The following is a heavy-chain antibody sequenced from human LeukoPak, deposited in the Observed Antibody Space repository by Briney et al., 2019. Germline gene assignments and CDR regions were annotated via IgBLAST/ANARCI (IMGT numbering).Heavy chain of an antibody. D-gene: IGHD3-10*01. V-gene: IGHV3-74*01. CDR1: GFTFSGYW. CDR3: ARGRIGSSYYYFDY. CDR2: INSDGTST. Sequence: TGGSLRLSCVASGFTFSGYWMHWVRQPPGKGLVWVSRINSDGTSTTYADSVKGRFTITRDNAKNTLYLQMNSLRAEDTAVYYCARGRIGSSYYYFDYWGQGAVVTVSS. J-gene: IGHJ4*02.